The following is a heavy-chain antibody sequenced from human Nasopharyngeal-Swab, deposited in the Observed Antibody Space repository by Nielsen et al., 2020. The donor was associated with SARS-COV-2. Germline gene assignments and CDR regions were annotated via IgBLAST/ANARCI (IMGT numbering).Heavy chain of an antibody. CDR3: ATWGIGYGENAHATFDS. V-gene: IGHV1-69*10. D-gene: IGHD4-17*01. Sequence: SSVPVSCKVSRGTFSKYAISWVRQAPGQGLEWMGGIIVNLGMTKYAQKFKDSVIINADQSTGTAYMELSSLRSEDTAVYYCATWGIGYGENAHATFDSWGQGTQVTVSS. CDR2: IIVNLGMT. J-gene: IGHJ4*02. CDR1: RGTFSKYA.